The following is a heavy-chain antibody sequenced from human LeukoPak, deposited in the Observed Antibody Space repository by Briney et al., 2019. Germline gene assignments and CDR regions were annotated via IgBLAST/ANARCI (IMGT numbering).Heavy chain of an antibody. CDR3: ARRQSQGWFDP. CDR2: IYSSGST. CDR1: GGSISSYY. Sequence: ASETLSLTCAVSGGSISSYYWTWIRQPPGKGLQWIGYIYSSGSTNYNPSLKSRVSISVDTSKNQFSLKMSAVTAADTAVYYCARRQSQGWFDPWGQGTMVTVSS. V-gene: IGHV4-59*08. J-gene: IGHJ5*02.